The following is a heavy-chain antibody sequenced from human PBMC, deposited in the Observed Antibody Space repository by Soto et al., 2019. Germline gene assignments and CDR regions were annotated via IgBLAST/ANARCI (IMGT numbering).Heavy chain of an antibody. Sequence: QVQLVESGGGVVQPGMSLRLSCVASGFPFSSYAMHWVRQAPGKGLEGVAVISDDGSKTYYADSVKGRFTTPRDNFKNTLYLQMNSLTPEDTAVYYCARGWLAPYGMDVWGQGTTVTVSS. CDR2: ISDDGSKT. CDR1: GFPFSSYA. V-gene: IGHV3-30-3*01. D-gene: IGHD3-22*01. CDR3: ARGWLAPYGMDV. J-gene: IGHJ6*02.